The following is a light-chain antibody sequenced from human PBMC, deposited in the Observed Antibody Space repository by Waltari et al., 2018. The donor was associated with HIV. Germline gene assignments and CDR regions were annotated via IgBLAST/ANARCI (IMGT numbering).Light chain of an antibody. J-gene: IGLJ1*01. CDR2: NDD. Sequence: QSVLAQPPSVSGAPGQRVTISCSGSGSNIRSNYVNWYQQLPVTAPRVLIYNDDQRPSGVPARFSGSKAGTTASLAISGLQSEDEADYYCAAWDDTLKVYVFGTGT. CDR3: AAWDDTLKVYV. V-gene: IGLV1-44*01. CDR1: GSNIRSNY.